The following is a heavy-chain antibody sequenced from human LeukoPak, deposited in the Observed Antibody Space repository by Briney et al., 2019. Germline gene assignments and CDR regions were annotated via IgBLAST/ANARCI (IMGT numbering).Heavy chain of an antibody. CDR3: ARGLTWGSSPHF. J-gene: IGHJ4*02. Sequence: GGSLRLSCVASGFTFSDYWVHWVRQGPGKGLVWVSRINGDGRLKSDGRITNYADSVKGRFTISRDNAKNTLYLQMNGLRVEDTAVYYCARGLTWGSSPHFWGQGALVSVSS. CDR1: GFTFSDYW. D-gene: IGHD3-16*01. V-gene: IGHV3-74*01. CDR2: INGDGRLKSDGRIT.